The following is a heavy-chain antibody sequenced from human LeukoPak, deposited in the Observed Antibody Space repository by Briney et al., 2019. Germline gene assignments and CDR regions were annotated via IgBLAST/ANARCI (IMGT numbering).Heavy chain of an antibody. J-gene: IGHJ4*02. D-gene: IGHD3-9*01. Sequence: GGSLRLSCAASGFTFSSYSMNWVRQAPGKGLEWVSSISSSSSYIYYADSVKGQFTISRDNAKNSLYLQMNSLRAEDTAVYYCARDLHDILTGSFDYWGQGTLVTVSS. CDR1: GFTFSSYS. V-gene: IGHV3-21*01. CDR2: ISSSSSYI. CDR3: ARDLHDILTGSFDY.